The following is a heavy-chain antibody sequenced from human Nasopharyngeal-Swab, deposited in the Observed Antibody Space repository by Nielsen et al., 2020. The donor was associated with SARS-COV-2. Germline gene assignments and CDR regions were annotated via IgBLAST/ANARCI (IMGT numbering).Heavy chain of an antibody. CDR2: IYYSGST. Sequence: TLSLTCTVSGGSISSGDYYWSWIRQPPGKGLEWIGYIYYSGSTYYNPSLKSRVTISVDTSKNQFSLKLSSVTAADTAVYYCASLGYSGYEFDYWGQGTLVTVSS. J-gene: IGHJ4*02. CDR1: GGSISSGDYY. CDR3: ASLGYSGYEFDY. V-gene: IGHV4-30-4*01. D-gene: IGHD5-12*01.